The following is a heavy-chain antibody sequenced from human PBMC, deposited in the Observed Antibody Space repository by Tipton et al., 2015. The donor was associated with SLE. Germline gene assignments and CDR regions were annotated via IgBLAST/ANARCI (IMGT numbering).Heavy chain of an antibody. CDR2: INHSGST. CDR1: GGSFSDYY. V-gene: IGHV4-34*01. J-gene: IGHJ3*01. CDR3: AREGWELLGDAFDV. Sequence: TLSLTCAVYGGSFSDYYWSWIRQPPGKGLEWIGEINHSGSTNYNPSLKSRVTISVDTSKNQFSLKLSSVTAADTAVYYCAREGWELLGDAFDVWGQGTMVTVSS. D-gene: IGHD1-26*01.